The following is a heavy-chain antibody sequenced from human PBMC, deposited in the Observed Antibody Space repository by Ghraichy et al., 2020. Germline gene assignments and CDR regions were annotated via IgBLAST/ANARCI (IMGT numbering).Heavy chain of an antibody. V-gene: IGHV4-59*08. CDR3: AGLSRGWFGP. D-gene: IGHD3-10*01. J-gene: IGHJ5*02. CDR1: GGSISDSY. Sequence: SQTLSLTCTVSGGSISDSYWNWIRQPPGKGLEWIAEIHYSGSIHYNPSVESRVTISSDTSKSKFSLQLTSVTAADTAVYYCAGLSRGWFGPWGQGILVTVSS. CDR2: IHYSGSI.